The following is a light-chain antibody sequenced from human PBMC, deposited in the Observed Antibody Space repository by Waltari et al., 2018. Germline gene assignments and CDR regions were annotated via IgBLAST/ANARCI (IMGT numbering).Light chain of an antibody. CDR2: DVS. V-gene: IGLV2-14*01. CDR3: SSQSSNDVVL. CDR1: SNDVGGYNS. J-gene: IGLJ2*01. Sequence: QSALTQPASVSGSPGQSVTIFCAGPSNDVGGYNSVSWYPEHPGQAPRVIIYDVSDRPSGVSDRFSGSKSGNTASLTISGLQAEDEADYYCSSQSSNDVVLFGGGTKLTVL.